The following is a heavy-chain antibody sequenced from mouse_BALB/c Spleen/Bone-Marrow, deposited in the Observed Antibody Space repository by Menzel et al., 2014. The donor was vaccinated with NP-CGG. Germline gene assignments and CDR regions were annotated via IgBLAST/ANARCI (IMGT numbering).Heavy chain of an antibody. J-gene: IGHJ3*01. Sequence: EVQLEESGGGFVQPGGSMKLSCVASGFTFSNFWVNWVRQSPEQGLEWVAEIRLISNNYATHSAESVKGTVTISRDDSRSCVYLQRNNLRAEDTGIYYCTRQGYLDWFSYWGRGTLVTVSA. D-gene: IGHD2-3*01. CDR1: GFTFSNFW. CDR2: IRLISNNYAT. CDR3: TRQGYLDWFSY. V-gene: IGHV6-6*02.